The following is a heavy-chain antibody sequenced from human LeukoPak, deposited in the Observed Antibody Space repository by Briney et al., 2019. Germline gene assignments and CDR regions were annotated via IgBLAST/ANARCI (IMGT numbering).Heavy chain of an antibody. V-gene: IGHV4/OR15-8*01. J-gene: IGHJ4*02. CDR1: GGSIDSTNW. Sequence: SETLSLTCDVSGGSIDSTNWWNWVRQPPGKGLEWIGEIHHDGRINYNPSLKSRVTLSVDKSKNQFSLRLNSVTAADTAMYYCARSPDHLWGNYPDYWGQGTLVTVSS. D-gene: IGHD3-16*02. CDR3: ARSPDHLWGNYPDY. CDR2: IHHDGRI.